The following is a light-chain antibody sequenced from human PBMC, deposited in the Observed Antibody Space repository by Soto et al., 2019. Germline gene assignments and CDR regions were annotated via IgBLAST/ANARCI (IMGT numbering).Light chain of an antibody. Sequence: QSALTQPASVSGSPGQSITISCTGTSSDVGGYNYVSWYQQHPGKAPKLMIYDVSNRPSGVSNRFSGSKSGNTASLTISGLQAEDEADYYCSSYTSSSNVSETGTKVTVL. CDR3: SSYTSSSNV. CDR2: DVS. V-gene: IGLV2-14*01. CDR1: SSDVGGYNY. J-gene: IGLJ1*01.